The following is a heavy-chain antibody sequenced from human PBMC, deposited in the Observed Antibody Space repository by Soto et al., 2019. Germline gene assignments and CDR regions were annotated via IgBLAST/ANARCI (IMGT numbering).Heavy chain of an antibody. J-gene: IGHJ6*03. CDR3: ARDYDFWSGYIPAVYYYMDV. D-gene: IGHD3-3*01. V-gene: IGHV4-39*02. CDR2: IYYSGST. CDR1: GGSISSSSYY. Sequence: SETLSLTCTVSGGSISSSSYYWGWIRQPPGKGLEWIGSIYYSGSTYYNPSLKSRVTISVDTSKNQFSLKLSSVTAADTAVYYCARDYDFWSGYIPAVYYYMDVWGKGTTVTVSS.